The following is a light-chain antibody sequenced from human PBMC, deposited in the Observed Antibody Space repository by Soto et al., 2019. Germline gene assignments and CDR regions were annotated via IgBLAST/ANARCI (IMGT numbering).Light chain of an antibody. CDR3: SSYAGRNHYV. V-gene: IGLV2-8*01. J-gene: IGLJ1*01. CDR1: SSDVGGYNY. Sequence: QSALTQPPSASGSPGQSVTISCTGTSSDVGGYNYVSWFQQHPGKAPKLIISGVSKRPSGVPDRFSGSKSGNTASLTVSGLQAEDEADYYCSSYAGRNHYVFGTGTKLTVL. CDR2: GVS.